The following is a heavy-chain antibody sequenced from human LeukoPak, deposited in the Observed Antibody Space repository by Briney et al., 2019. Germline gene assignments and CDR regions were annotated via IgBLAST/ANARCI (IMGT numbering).Heavy chain of an antibody. J-gene: IGHJ4*02. CDR3: ARRRGMGSLDY. CDR1: GFTFSTNA. CDR2: ISGSGAST. D-gene: IGHD2-8*01. V-gene: IGHV3-23*01. Sequence: GGSLRLSCLTSGFTFSTNAMSWVRQAPGKGLEWISGISGSGASTYYADSVTGRFTISRDNSRNTLYLQMNSLRAEDTAVYYCARRRGMGSLDYWGQGTLVTVSS.